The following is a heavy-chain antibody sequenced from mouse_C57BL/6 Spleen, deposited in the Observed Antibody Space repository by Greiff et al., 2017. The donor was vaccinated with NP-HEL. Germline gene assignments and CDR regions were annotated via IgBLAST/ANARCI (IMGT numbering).Heavy chain of an antibody. J-gene: IGHJ2*01. CDR1: GYTFTSYG. CDR3: AGEDYYGSSFFYFDY. CDR2: IYPRSGNT. D-gene: IGHD1-1*01. Sequence: QVQLQQSGAELARPGASVKLSCKASGYTFTSYGISWVKQRTGQGLEWIGEIYPRSGNTYYNAKFKGKATLTADTSSSTAYMELRSLTSEDSAVYFCAGEDYYGSSFFYFDYWGQGTTLTVSS. V-gene: IGHV1-81*01.